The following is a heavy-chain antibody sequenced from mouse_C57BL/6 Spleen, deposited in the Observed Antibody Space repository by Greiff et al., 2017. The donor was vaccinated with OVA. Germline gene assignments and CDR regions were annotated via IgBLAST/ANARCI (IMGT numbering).Heavy chain of an antibody. D-gene: IGHD1-1*01. Sequence: EVQLQQPGPELVKPGASVKISCKASGYSFTGYYMNWVKQSPEKSLEWIGEINPSTGGTTSNQQLKAKATLTVDESSSTAYKQLKSLTSEDSSVLDCTIGVTTVVPYFDVWGTGTTVTVSA. CDR3: TIGVTTVVPYFDV. V-gene: IGHV1-42*01. CDR1: GYSFTGYY. CDR2: INPSTGGT. J-gene: IGHJ1*03.